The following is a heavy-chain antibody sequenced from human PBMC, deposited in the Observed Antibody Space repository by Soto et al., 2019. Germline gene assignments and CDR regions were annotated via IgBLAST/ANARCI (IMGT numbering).Heavy chain of an antibody. V-gene: IGHV1-18*01. CDR2: ISTYSGDT. J-gene: IGHJ5*02. CDR3: ASHHGPTTSATWFDP. Sequence: QVHLVQSGVEVKTPGASVKVSCQASGYTFFTYDISWVRQAPGQGLEWLGWISTYSGDTKYSQKFQGRVTMTTDTSTTTAYLELRRLRSDDTAVYYCASHHGPTTSATWFDPWGQGTLVTVSS. D-gene: IGHD5-12*01. CDR1: GYTFFTYD.